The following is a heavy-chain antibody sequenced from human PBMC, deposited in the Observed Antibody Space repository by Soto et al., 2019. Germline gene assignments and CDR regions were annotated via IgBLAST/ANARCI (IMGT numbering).Heavy chain of an antibody. Sequence: EVQLLESGGGLVQPGGSLRLSCAASGFTFSSYAMSWVRQAPGKGLEWVSAISGSGGSTYYADSVKGRFTISRDNSKNSLFLQMNSLRAEDTAVYDCAKEDDGSGSYCRNALDYWGQGTLVTVSS. CDR2: ISGSGGST. D-gene: IGHD3-10*01. V-gene: IGHV3-23*01. J-gene: IGHJ4*02. CDR3: AKEDDGSGSYCRNALDY. CDR1: GFTFSSYA.